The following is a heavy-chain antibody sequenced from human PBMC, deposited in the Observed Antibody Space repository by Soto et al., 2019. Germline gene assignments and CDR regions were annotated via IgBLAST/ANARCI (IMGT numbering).Heavy chain of an antibody. Sequence: ASVKISCKTSGYTFTSYSIHWVRQAPGQRTEWMGWINTANGNTKYSQKFQGRVTITRDRSATTASMELNSLRAEDTAVYYCAKDGGSSLYFEYWGEGTLVTVSS. D-gene: IGHD6-6*01. CDR2: INTANGNT. CDR1: GYTFTSYS. CDR3: AKDGGSSLYFEY. V-gene: IGHV1-3*04. J-gene: IGHJ4*02.